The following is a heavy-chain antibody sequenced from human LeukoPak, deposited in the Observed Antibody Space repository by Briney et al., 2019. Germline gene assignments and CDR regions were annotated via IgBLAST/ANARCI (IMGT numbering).Heavy chain of an antibody. CDR2: SSSGSSYI. D-gene: IGHD3-22*01. CDR3: ARVQYYYDSSGYYSDY. V-gene: IGHV3-21*01. J-gene: IGHJ4*02. CDR1: GFTFSSYS. Sequence: GSLRLSCAASGFTFSSYSMNWVRQAPGKGLEWVSSSSSGSSYIYYADSVKGRFTISRDNAKNSLYLQMNSLRPEDTAVYYCARVQYYYDSSGYYSDYWGQRTLDTVSS.